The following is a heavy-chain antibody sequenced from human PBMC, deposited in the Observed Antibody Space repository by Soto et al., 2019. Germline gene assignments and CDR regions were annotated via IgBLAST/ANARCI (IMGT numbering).Heavy chain of an antibody. D-gene: IGHD6-6*01. V-gene: IGHV2-70*11. CDR1: GFSLSTSGVA. CDR2: IDWDDDK. J-gene: IGHJ6*03. Sequence: SGPTLVNPTQTLTLTCTFSGFSLSTSGVAVGWIRQPPGKALEWLARIDWDDDKYYSTSLKTRLTISKDTSKNQVVLTMTNMDPVDTATYYCARSIAAHNYYYYYMDVWGKGTTVTVSS. CDR3: ARSIAAHNYYYYYMDV.